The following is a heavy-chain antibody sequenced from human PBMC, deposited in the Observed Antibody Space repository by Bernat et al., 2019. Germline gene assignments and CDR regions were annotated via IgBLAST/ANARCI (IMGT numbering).Heavy chain of an antibody. CDR1: GFTVSSNY. CDR2: IYSGGST. V-gene: IGHV3-66*01. D-gene: IGHD3-9*01. J-gene: IGHJ6*02. CDR3: ARDVFDWFMEPHYYGMDV. Sequence: VQLVESGGGLVQPGGSLRLSCAASGFTVSSNYMSWVRQAPGKGLEWVSVIYSGGSTYYADSVKGRFTISRDNSKNTLYLQMNSLRAEDTAVYYCARDVFDWFMEPHYYGMDVWGQGTTVTVSS.